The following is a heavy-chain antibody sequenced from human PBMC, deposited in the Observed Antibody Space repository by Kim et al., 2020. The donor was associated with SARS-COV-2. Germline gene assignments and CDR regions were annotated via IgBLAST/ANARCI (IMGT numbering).Heavy chain of an antibody. V-gene: IGHV3-23*01. J-gene: IGHJ4*02. Sequence: GGSLRLSCAASGFTFSSYTMNWVRQAPGKGLEWVLSIRGGGGSTYYADSVKGRFTVSRDNSKNTLYLQMNSLRAEDTAVYYCAKNWGGDMIGVVITTSNYFDYWGQGTLVTVSS. CDR1: GFTFSSYT. CDR2: IRGGGGST. D-gene: IGHD3-22*01. CDR3: AKNWGGDMIGVVITTSNYFDY.